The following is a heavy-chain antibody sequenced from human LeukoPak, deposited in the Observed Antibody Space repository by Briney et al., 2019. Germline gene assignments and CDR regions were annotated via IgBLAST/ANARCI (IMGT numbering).Heavy chain of an antibody. J-gene: IGHJ4*02. CDR3: SYDSSGPQAAY. V-gene: IGHV3-30*03. Sequence: GGSLRLSCAASGFTFSSYGMHWVRQAPGKGLEGVAVISYDGSNKYYADSLKGRFTISRDNSKNTLYLQMNSLRPEDTAVYYCSYDSSGPQAAYWGQGTLVTVSS. D-gene: IGHD3-22*01. CDR2: ISYDGSNK. CDR1: GFTFSSYG.